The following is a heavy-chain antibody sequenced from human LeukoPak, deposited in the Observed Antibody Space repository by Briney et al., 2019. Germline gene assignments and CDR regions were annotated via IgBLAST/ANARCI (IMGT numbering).Heavy chain of an antibody. V-gene: IGHV1-2*02. CDR2: INPNTGGT. Sequence: ASVKVSCKSSGYXLTGYYMHWARQAPGQGPEWMGWINPNTGGTRYAQKFQGRVTMTRDTSTSTAYMELSRLRSDDTAVYYCAKEGLAFDYWGQGTLVTVSS. CDR3: AKEGLAFDY. J-gene: IGHJ4*02. D-gene: IGHD5-12*01. CDR1: GYXLTGYY.